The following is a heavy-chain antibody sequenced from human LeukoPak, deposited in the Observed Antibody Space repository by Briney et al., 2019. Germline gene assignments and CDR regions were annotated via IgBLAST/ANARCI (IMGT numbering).Heavy chain of an antibody. CDR2: ISWNSGSI. J-gene: IGHJ6*02. D-gene: IGHD6-13*01. CDR1: GFTFDDYA. V-gene: IGHV3-9*01. CDR3: AKDLGGSSWYRDYYYYGMDV. Sequence: GRSLRLSCAASGFTFDDYAMHWVRQAPGKGLEWVSGISWNSGSIGYADSVKGRFTISRDNAKNSLYLQMNSLRAEGTALYYCAKDLGGSSWYRDYYYYGMDVWGQGTTVTVSS.